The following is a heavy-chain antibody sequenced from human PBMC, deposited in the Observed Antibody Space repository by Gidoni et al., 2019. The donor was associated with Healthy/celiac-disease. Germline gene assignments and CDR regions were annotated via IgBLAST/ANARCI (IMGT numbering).Heavy chain of an antibody. D-gene: IGHD3-22*01. J-gene: IGHJ4*02. V-gene: IGHV3-9*01. CDR1: GCPFVDYA. Sequence: EVQQVESGGGLVQHGRTLRLPCAAAGCPFVDYAMHWVRQAPGKGLGWVSGISWSSGSIGYAASVKVRFPISRDSAKDSLYLQMNSLSAEATALYYCANDMRPYYVSSGYYDYWGQGTLVTVSS. CDR2: ISWSSGSI. CDR3: ANDMRPYYVSSGYYDY.